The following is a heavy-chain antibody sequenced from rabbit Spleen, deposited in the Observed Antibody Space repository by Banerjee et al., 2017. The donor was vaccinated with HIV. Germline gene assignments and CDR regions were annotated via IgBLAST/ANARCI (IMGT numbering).Heavy chain of an antibody. CDR1: GFSFSNKAV. J-gene: IGHJ4*01. CDR2: IYGGVLGST. Sequence: QEQLEESGGGLVQPGGSLKLSCTASGFSFSNKAVMCWVHQAPGKGLEWIACIYGGVLGSTYYASWAKGRFTISKASSTTVTLQMTSLTAADTATYFCARGSATMTMVITGFAFNLWGQGTLVTVS. D-gene: IGHD2-1*01. V-gene: IGHV1S45*01. CDR3: ARGSATMTMVITGFAFNL.